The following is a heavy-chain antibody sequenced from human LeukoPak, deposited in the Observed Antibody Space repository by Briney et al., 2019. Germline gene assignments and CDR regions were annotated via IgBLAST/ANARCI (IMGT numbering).Heavy chain of an antibody. CDR1: GFSFSDHY. CDR2: IRNKANSYGT. V-gene: IGHV3-72*01. Sequence: PGGSLRLSCAASGFSFSDHYMDWVCLAPGKGLEWVGRIRNKANSYGTEYAASVKGRFTISRDDSKYSLYLQMNSLRSEDTALYYCTRVRLGASTRYFDYWGQGTLVTVSS. J-gene: IGHJ4*02. CDR3: TRVRLGASTRYFDY. D-gene: IGHD1-26*01.